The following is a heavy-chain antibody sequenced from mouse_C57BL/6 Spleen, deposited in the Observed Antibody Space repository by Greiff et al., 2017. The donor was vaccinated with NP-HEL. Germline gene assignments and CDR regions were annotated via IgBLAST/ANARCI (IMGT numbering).Heavy chain of an antibody. V-gene: IGHV5-9-1*02. CDR2: ISSGGDYI. J-gene: IGHJ2*01. CDR1: GFTFSSYA. D-gene: IGHD2-5*01. Sequence: EVQLVESGEGLVKPGGSLKLSCAASGFTFSSYAMSWVRQTPEKRLEWVAYISSGGDYIYYADTVKGRFTISRDNARNTLYLQMSSLKSEDTAMYYCTRDLGSNSYFDYWGQGTTLTVSS. CDR3: TRDLGSNSYFDY.